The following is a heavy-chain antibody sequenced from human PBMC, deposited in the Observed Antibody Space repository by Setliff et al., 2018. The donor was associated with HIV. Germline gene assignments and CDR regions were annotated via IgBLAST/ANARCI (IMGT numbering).Heavy chain of an antibody. J-gene: IGHJ6*03. D-gene: IGHD3-16*02. CDR3: VRGGQYYRSTYYYYYMDV. CDR1: GGTFSSYG. CDR2: ITPISGTA. Sequence: SVKVSCKASGGTFSSYGISWVRQAPGQGLKWMGGITPISGTANYAQKFQGRVTIAADEFTSTAYMELSSLRSEDTAVYYCVRGGQYYRSTYYYYYMDVWGKGTTVTVSS. V-gene: IGHV1-69*13.